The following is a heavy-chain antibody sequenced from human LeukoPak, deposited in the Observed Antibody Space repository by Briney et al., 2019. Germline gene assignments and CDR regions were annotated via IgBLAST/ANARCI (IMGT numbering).Heavy chain of an antibody. D-gene: IGHD5-24*01. J-gene: IGHJ4*02. V-gene: IGHV3-21*01. CDR3: ARDSYTRDVAMVDY. CDR1: GFTFSSYS. CDR2: ISSSSSYI. Sequence: GGSLRLSCAASGFTFSSYSMNWVRHAPGKGLEWFSSISSSSSYIYYADSVKGRFTISRDNAKNSLYLQMNSLRAEDTAVYYCARDSYTRDVAMVDYWGQGTLVTVSS.